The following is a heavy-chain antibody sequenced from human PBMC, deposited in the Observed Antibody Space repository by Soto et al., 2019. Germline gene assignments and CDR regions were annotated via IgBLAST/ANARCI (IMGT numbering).Heavy chain of an antibody. V-gene: IGHV3-48*01. CDR3: ARALKVHSYYYFYMDV. CDR1: GFTFSSYS. J-gene: IGHJ6*03. Sequence: GGSLRLSCAASGFTFSSYSVNWVRQAPGKGLEWVSYISGISSTIYYADSVKGRFTVSRDNAKNSVYLQMNSLRAEDTAVYYCARALKVHSYYYFYMDVWGKGTTVTVSS. CDR2: ISGISSTI.